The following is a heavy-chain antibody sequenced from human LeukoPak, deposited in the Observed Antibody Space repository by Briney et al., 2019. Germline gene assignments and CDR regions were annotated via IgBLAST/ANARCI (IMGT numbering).Heavy chain of an antibody. CDR1: GGSFSGYY. V-gene: IGHV4-34*01. J-gene: IGHJ4*02. CDR2: INHSGST. Sequence: PSETLSLTCAVYGGSFSGYYWSLIRQPPGKGLEWIGEINHSGSTNYNPSLKSRVTISVDTSKNQFSLKLSSVTAADTAVYYCARTGYYDSSGLPKYWGQGTLVTVSS. D-gene: IGHD3-22*01. CDR3: ARTGYYDSSGLPKY.